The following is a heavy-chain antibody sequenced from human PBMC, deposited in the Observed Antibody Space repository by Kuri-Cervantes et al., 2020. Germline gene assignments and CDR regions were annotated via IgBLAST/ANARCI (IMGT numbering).Heavy chain of an antibody. Sequence: GESLKISCAASGFTFSSYWMHWVRQAPGKGLVWVSRINSDGSSTSYADSVKGRFTISRDNAKNTLYLQMNSLRAEDTAVYYCARANLPYFDWLFSDAFDIWGQGTMVTVSS. D-gene: IGHD3-9*01. CDR2: INSDGSST. V-gene: IGHV3-74*01. J-gene: IGHJ3*02. CDR1: GFTFSSYW. CDR3: ARANLPYFDWLFSDAFDI.